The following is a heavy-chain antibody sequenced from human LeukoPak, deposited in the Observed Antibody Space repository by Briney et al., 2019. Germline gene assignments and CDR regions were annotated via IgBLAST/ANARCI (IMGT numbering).Heavy chain of an antibody. CDR2: INTYNGNT. Sequence: ASVTVSCKGSGYTFTTYGISWVRQAPGQGLEWMGWINTYNGNTNYEQKFQGRVTLTTDTSKSTAYMELRSLRSDDTAVYYCARDVSYEVDYWGQGTLVTASS. J-gene: IGHJ4*02. CDR3: ARDVSYEVDY. D-gene: IGHD1-26*01. V-gene: IGHV1-18*01. CDR1: GYTFTTYG.